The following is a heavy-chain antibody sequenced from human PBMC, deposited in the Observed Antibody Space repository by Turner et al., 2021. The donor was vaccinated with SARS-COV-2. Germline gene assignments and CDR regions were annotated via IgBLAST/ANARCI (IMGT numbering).Heavy chain of an antibody. CDR1: GFPFCCYW. Sequence: VQPVESGGGLGQPGGSLRLPFAAYGFPFCCYWMSWVRQAPGKGPEWVANIKQDRGDKYYVDSVKCRFTISRDNAKNSLYLQMSSLRAEDTAVYYCARVSGAAVWGNYAFDIWGQGTMVTVSS. CDR2: IKQDRGDK. J-gene: IGHJ3*02. D-gene: IGHD3-16*01. V-gene: IGHV3-7*01. CDR3: ARVSGAAVWGNYAFDI.